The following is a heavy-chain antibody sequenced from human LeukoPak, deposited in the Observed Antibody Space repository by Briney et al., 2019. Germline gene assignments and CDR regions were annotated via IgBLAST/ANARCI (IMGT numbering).Heavy chain of an antibody. D-gene: IGHD5-24*01. CDR1: GFTFSSYG. CDR3: ARDDGYSYYYGMDV. CDR2: IWYDGSNK. J-gene: IGHJ6*02. V-gene: IGHV3-33*01. Sequence: GGSLRLSCAASGFTFSSYGMHWVRQAPGKGLEWVAVIWYDGSNKYYADSVKGRFTISRDNSKNTLYLQMSSLRAEDTAVYYCARDDGYSYYYGMDVWGQGTTVTVSS.